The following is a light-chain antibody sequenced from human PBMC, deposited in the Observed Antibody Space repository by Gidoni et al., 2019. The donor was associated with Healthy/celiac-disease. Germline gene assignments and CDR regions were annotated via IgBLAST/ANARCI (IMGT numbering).Light chain of an antibody. CDR2: GAS. V-gene: IGKV3-20*01. Sequence: EIVLTQSPGTLSLSPGEIATLSCRASQSVSSSSLAWYQQKPGQAPRLLIYGASSRATGIPDRFSGSGSGTDFTLTISRLEPEDFAVYYCQQYGSSPPWTFXQXTKVEIK. CDR1: QSVSSSS. J-gene: IGKJ1*01. CDR3: QQYGSSPPWT.